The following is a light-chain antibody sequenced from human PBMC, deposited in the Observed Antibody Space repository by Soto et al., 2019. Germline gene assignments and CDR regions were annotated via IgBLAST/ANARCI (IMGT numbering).Light chain of an antibody. CDR2: AAS. CDR1: QGISNY. V-gene: IGKV1-27*01. Sequence: DIQMTQSPSSLSASIGDRVTITCRASQGISNYLAWYQQKPGKVPKLLIYAASTLHSGVPSRFSGSGSGTDVTRTISCLQPEDVATYYCQKYNSAPYTVGQGNELEIK. J-gene: IGKJ2*01. CDR3: QKYNSAPYT.